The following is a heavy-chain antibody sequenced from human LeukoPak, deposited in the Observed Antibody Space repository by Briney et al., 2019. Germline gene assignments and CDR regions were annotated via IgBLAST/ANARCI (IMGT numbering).Heavy chain of an antibody. V-gene: IGHV4-39*01. CDR2: IDSSGTT. Sequence: PSETLSLTCTVSGASISRDTYFWGWIRQSPDKGLEWIGSIDSSGTTHYNSSLKSRVVISVDTSKNQVSLNLTSVTSADTAVYYCARHGYVQFWLYWGQGTQVIVSS. J-gene: IGHJ4*02. CDR1: GASISRDTYF. CDR3: ARHGYVQFWLY. D-gene: IGHD5-18*01.